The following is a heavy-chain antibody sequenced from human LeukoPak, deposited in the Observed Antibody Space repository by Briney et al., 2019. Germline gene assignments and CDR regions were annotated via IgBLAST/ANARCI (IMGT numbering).Heavy chain of an antibody. V-gene: IGHV2-5*02. D-gene: IGHD3-10*01. CDR3: AHRPHYSGSGSYSFQH. Sequence: SGPTLVKPTQTLTLTCTFSGFSLSTSGVGVGWIRQPPGKALEWLAFIFWDDDKRYSPSLKSRLTINKATFKNQVVLTMTNLDPVDTATYYCAHRPHYSGSGSYSFQHWGQGTLVTVSS. J-gene: IGHJ1*01. CDR1: GFSLSTSGVG. CDR2: IFWDDDK.